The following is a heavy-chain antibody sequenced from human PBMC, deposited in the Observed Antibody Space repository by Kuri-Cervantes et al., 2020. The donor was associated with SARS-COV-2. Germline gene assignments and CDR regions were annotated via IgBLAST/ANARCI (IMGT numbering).Heavy chain of an antibody. CDR2: ISHDGKNK. CDR1: GFNFSRTD. Sequence: GGSLRLSCAASGFNFSRTDMHWVRQAPGKGLEWVAVISHDGKNKKCIASGKGRFTISRDNSQNTLYLHMKSLRCEDTAMYYCAKDRVGVQDFWGQGTLVTVSS. J-gene: IGHJ4*02. CDR3: AKDRVGVQDF. V-gene: IGHV3-30*18. D-gene: IGHD2-21*01.